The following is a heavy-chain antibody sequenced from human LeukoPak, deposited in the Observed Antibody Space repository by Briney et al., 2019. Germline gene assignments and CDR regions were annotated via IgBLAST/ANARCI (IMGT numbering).Heavy chain of an antibody. J-gene: IGHJ4*02. CDR3: VGLIAAAGIDYFDY. D-gene: IGHD6-13*01. CDR1: GRSISSYY. CDR2: IYYSGST. V-gene: IGHV4-59*01. Sequence: SETLSLTCTVSGRSISSYYWSWIRQPPGKGLEWIGYIYYSGSTNYNPSLKSRVTISVDTSTNQFSLKLSSVTAADTAVYYCVGLIAAAGIDYFDYWGQGTLVTVSS.